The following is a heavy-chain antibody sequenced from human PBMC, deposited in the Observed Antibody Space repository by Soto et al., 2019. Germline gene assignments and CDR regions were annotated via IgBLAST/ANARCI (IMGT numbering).Heavy chain of an antibody. Sequence: PSETLSPTCTVSGGSINTFYWSWVRQPAGKGLEWIGRIFSSGSTSFNPSLESRVAMSVDTSKNHFSLNLSSVTAADMAVYYCAREGSYSAYNFAHGIQLWSFDFWGQGALVTVSS. CDR3: AREGSYSAYNFAHGIQLWSFDF. CDR2: IFSSGST. J-gene: IGHJ4*02. CDR1: GGSINTFY. D-gene: IGHD5-12*01. V-gene: IGHV4-4*07.